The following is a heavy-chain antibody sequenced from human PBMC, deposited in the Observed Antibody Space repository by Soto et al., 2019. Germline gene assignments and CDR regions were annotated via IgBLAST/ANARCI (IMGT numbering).Heavy chain of an antibody. Sequence: SETLSLTCTVSGGSISSSSYYWGWIRQPPGKELEWIGSIYYRGCTYYNPSLKSRVTISVDTSKNQFSLKLSSVTAADTAVYYCTRHNGDDLDYYYYGMDVWGQGTTVTVSS. CDR1: GGSISSSSYY. V-gene: IGHV4-39*01. CDR2: IYYRGCT. D-gene: IGHD1-20*01. J-gene: IGHJ6*02. CDR3: TRHNGDDLDYYYYGMDV.